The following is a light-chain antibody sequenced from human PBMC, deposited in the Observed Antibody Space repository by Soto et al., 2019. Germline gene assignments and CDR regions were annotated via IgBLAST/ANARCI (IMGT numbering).Light chain of an antibody. J-gene: IGKJ4*01. CDR3: QQYNNWPPLT. CDR2: GAS. Sequence: EIVMTQSPATLSLSPGERATLSCRASQSVSSNLAWYQQKPGQAPRLLIYGASTRATGIPARFSGSGSGTEFTRTISSLQSEDFAVYYCQQYNNWPPLTFGGGTKVEIK. CDR1: QSVSSN. V-gene: IGKV3-15*01.